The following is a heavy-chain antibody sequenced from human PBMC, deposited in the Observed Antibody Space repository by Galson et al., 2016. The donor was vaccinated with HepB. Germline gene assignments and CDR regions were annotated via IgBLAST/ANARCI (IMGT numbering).Heavy chain of an antibody. J-gene: IGHJ4*02. CDR3: AREGEPYDFWSGSLAY. V-gene: IGHV3-11*05. D-gene: IGHD3-3*01. Sequence: GRFTISRDNAKNSLYLQMNSLRAEDTAVYYCAREGEPYDFWSGSLAYWGQGTLVTVSS.